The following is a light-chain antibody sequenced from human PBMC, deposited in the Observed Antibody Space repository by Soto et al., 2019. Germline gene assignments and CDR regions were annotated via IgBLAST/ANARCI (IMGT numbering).Light chain of an antibody. J-gene: IGLJ1*01. CDR1: SSNIGSNY. Sequence: QSVLTQPPSASGTPGQRVTISCSGSSSNIGSNYVYWYRQLPGTAPKLLIYRNNQRPSGVPDRFSGSKSGTSGSLAISGLRSEDEADYYCAAWDDSLSVHYVFGTGTKLTVL. CDR2: RNN. V-gene: IGLV1-47*01. CDR3: AAWDDSLSVHYV.